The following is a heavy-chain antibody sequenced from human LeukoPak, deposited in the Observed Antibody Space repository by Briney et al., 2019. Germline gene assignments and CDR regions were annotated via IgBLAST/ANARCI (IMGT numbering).Heavy chain of an antibody. Sequence: GGSLRLSCAASGFTFSSYSMNWVRQAPGKGLEWVSSISSSSSYIYYADSVKGRFTISRDNAKNSLYLQMNSLRAEDTAVYYCARATNYVWGIYYFDYWGQGTLVTVSS. CDR2: ISSSSSYI. CDR1: GFTFSSYS. D-gene: IGHD3-16*01. CDR3: ARATNYVWGIYYFDY. V-gene: IGHV3-21*01. J-gene: IGHJ4*02.